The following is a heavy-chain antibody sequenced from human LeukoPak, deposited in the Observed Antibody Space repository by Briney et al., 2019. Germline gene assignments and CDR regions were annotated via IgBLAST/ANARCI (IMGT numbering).Heavy chain of an antibody. V-gene: IGHV1-8*03. D-gene: IGHD1-26*01. CDR3: ARGRSGSYLRGYYFDY. CDR1: GYTFTSYD. CDR2: MNPNSGNT. Sequence: ASVKVSCKASGYTFTSYDINWVRQATGQGLEWMGWMNPNSGNTGYAQKFQGRVTITRNTSISTAYMELSSLRSEDTAVYYCARGRSGSYLRGYYFDYWGQGTLVTVSS. J-gene: IGHJ4*02.